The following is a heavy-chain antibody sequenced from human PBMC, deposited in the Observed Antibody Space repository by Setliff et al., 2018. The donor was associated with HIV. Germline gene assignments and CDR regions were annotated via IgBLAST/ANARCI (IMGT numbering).Heavy chain of an antibody. J-gene: IGHJ6*03. V-gene: IGHV3-11*04. Sequence: LSLTCTVSGGSISNYYMSWIRQAPGKGLEWVSYISSSGSTIYHAGSVRGRFTTSRDNARNSLYLQMNSLRAEDTAVYYWEKDAAALPAINYYYYYIDFWGKGTTVTVSS. CDR3: EKDAAALPAINYYYYYIDF. CDR1: GGSISNYY. D-gene: IGHD6-13*01. CDR2: ISSSGSTI.